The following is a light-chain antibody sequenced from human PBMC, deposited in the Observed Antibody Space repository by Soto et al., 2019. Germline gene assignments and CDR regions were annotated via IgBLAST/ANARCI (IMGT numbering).Light chain of an antibody. CDR2: EVS. CDR3: SSYTNTSPLVL. J-gene: IGLJ2*01. Sequence: QSALTQPASVSGSPGQSITISCTGTSGDVGGYNFVSWYQQHPGKAPNLIIYEVSNRPSGVSNRFSGSKSGNSASLTISGLQPEDEADYYCSSYTNTSPLVLFGGGTKLTVL. V-gene: IGLV2-14*01. CDR1: SGDVGGYNF.